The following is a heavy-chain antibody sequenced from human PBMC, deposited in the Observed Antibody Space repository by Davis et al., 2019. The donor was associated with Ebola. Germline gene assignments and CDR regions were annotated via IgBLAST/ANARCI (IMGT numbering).Heavy chain of an antibody. J-gene: IGHJ4*02. CDR1: GFTFSIYA. CDR2: ISGSGGNT. Sequence: PGGSLRLSCAASGFTFSIYAMSWVRQAPGKGLEWVSLISGSGGNTYYADSVKGRFTISRDNSKNTLYLQMNSLSGDDTALYYCATCGFCVSASGIDYRGQGTLVTVSS. V-gene: IGHV3-23*01. D-gene: IGHD6-19*01. CDR3: ATCGFCVSASGIDY.